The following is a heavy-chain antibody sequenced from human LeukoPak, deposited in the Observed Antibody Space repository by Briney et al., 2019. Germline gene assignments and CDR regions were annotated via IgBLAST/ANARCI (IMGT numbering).Heavy chain of an antibody. D-gene: IGHD6-19*01. CDR3: ARVSSAWYSDY. CDR1: GFTFSSYA. CDR2: ISSNGGST. J-gene: IGHJ4*02. Sequence: GGSLRLSCAASGFTFSSYAMHWVRQAPGKGLEYVSAISSNGGSTYYANSVKGRFTISRDNSKNTLFLQMGSLRAEDMAVYYCARVSSAWYSDYWGQGTLVTVSS. V-gene: IGHV3-64*01.